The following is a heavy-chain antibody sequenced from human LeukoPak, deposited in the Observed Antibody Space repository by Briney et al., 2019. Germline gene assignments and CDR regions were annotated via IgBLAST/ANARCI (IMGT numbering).Heavy chain of an antibody. CDR2: IIPIFGTA. J-gene: IGHJ3*02. CDR3: ARNAIFGVVPRKDDAFDI. D-gene: IGHD3-3*01. CDR1: GGTFSSYA. V-gene: IGHV1-69*05. Sequence: SVKVSCKASGGTFSSYAISWVRQAPGQGLEWMGGIIPIFGTANYAQKFQGRVTITTDESTSTAYMELSSLRSEDTAVYYCARNAIFGVVPRKDDAFDIWGQGTMVTVSS.